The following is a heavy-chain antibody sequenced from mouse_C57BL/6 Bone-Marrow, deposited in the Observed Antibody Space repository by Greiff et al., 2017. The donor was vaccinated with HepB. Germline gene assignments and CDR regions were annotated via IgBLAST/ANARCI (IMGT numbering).Heavy chain of an antibody. D-gene: IGHD2-1*01. V-gene: IGHV1-62-2*01. J-gene: IGHJ4*01. CDR3: ARHEEDGNYDYAMDY. CDR1: GYTFTEYT. CDR2: FYPGSGSI. Sequence: LVESGAELVKPGASVKLSCKASGYTFTEYTIHWVKQRSGQGLEWIGWFYPGSGSIKYNEKFKDKATLTADKSSSTVYMELSRLTSEDSAVYFCARHEEDGNYDYAMDYWGQGTSVTVSS.